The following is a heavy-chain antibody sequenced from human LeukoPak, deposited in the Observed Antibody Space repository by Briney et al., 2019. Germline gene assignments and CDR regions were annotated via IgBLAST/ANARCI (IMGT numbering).Heavy chain of an antibody. CDR2: ISYDGSNK. V-gene: IGHV3-30*07. CDR3: ARDPFDH. J-gene: IGHJ5*02. CDR1: GFTFSSYA. Sequence: GRSLRLSCAASGFTFSSYAMHWVRQAPGKGLEWVAVISYDGSNKYYADSVKGRFTISRDNSKNTLYLQMNSLRADDTAVYYCARDPFDHWGQGTLVTVSS.